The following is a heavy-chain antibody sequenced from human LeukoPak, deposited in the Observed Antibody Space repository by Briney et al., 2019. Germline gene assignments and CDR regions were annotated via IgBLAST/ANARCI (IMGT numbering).Heavy chain of an antibody. D-gene: IGHD3-10*02. Sequence: PGGSLRLSCAASGFTVSSNYMSWVRQAPGKGPEWMGNIKEDGSETYYVDSVKGRFTISRDNAQNSLYLHMHSLRVEDTAVYYCARDPYVSNFDYWGQGTPVTVSS. CDR2: IKEDGSET. CDR3: ARDPYVSNFDY. CDR1: GFTVSSNY. V-gene: IGHV3-7*03. J-gene: IGHJ4*02.